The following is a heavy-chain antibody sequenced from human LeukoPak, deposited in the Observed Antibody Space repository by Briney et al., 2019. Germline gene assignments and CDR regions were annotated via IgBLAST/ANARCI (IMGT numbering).Heavy chain of an antibody. V-gene: IGHV4-34*01. CDR3: ARVDRSNSTNYDY. CDR2: INHSGST. CDR1: GGSFSGYY. Sequence: SETLSLTCAVYGGSFSGYYWSWIRQPPGMGLEWIGEINHSGSTNYNPSLKSRVTISVDTSKNQFSLKLSSVTAADTAVYYCARVDRSNSTNYDYWGQGTLVTVSS. J-gene: IGHJ4*02. D-gene: IGHD1-1*01.